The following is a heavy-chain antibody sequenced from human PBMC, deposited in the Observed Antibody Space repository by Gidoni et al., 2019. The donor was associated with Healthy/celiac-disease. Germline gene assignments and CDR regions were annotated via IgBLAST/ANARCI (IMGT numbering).Heavy chain of an antibody. CDR1: GYTFTSYA. CDR3: ARPRHPRPDDFWSGYSPNYYYYYMDV. CDR2: IKTHTGNP. D-gene: IGHD3-3*01. Sequence: QVQLVQSGSELKKPGAFSMVSCKSSGYTFTSYAMIWLRQAPGTGLEWMGWIKTHTGNPTCAQGFTSRFVFSLDTSVSTAYLQISSLKAEDTAVYYCARPRHPRPDDFWSGYSPNYYYYYMDVWGKGTTVTVSS. V-gene: IGHV7-4-1*02. J-gene: IGHJ6*03.